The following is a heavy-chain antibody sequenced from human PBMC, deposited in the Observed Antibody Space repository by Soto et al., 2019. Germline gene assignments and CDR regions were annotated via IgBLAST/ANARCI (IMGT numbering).Heavy chain of an antibody. CDR3: ARGSVDMASHFDC. D-gene: IGHD5-12*01. J-gene: IGHJ4*02. V-gene: IGHV1-46*01. Sequence: GPSVKVSCKASGYTFTNYYMHWVRQAPGQGLEWMGIINPSVGSANYAQKFQGRVTMTRDTSTSTVYMELSSLRSDDTALYYCARGSVDMASHFDCWGQGTLVTVSS. CDR1: GYTFTNYY. CDR2: INPSVGSA.